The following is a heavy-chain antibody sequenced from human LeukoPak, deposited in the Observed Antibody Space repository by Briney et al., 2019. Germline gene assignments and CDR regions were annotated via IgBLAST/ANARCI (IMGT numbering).Heavy chain of an antibody. Sequence: NPGGSLRLSCAASGFTFSSYAMSWVRQPPGKGLEWIGSIYYSGSTYYNPSLKSRVTISVDTSKNQFSLKLSSVTAADTAVYYCARHSGDGYNPFDYWGQGTLVTVSS. CDR3: ARHSGDGYNPFDY. V-gene: IGHV4-39*01. CDR1: GFTFSSYA. D-gene: IGHD5-24*01. J-gene: IGHJ4*02. CDR2: IYYSGST.